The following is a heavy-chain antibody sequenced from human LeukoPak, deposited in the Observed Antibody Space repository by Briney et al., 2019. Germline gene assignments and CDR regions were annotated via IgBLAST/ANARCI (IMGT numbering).Heavy chain of an antibody. D-gene: IGHD3-22*01. Sequence: SGPTLVNPTQTLTLTCTFSGFSLSTSAVGVGWIRQPPGKALEWLALIYWNDDKRYSPSLKSRLTITKDTSKNQVVLTMTNMDPVDTATYYCAHRLRIVVFTHDAFDIWGQGTMVTVSS. J-gene: IGHJ3*02. CDR1: GFSLSTSAVG. CDR3: AHRLRIVVFTHDAFDI. CDR2: IYWNDDK. V-gene: IGHV2-5*01.